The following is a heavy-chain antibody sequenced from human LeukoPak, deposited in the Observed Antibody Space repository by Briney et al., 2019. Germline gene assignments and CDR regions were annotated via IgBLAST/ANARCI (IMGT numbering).Heavy chain of an antibody. Sequence: PSETLSLTCAVYGGSLNLYYWSWIRQPPGKGLEWIGEIDHSGGTNYNPSLKSRVTISVDTPKNQFSLKLSSVTAADTAVYYCARERDRRATFYQSRLGHWGQGTLVTVAS. CDR2: IDHSGGT. J-gene: IGHJ4*02. CDR1: GGSLNLYY. D-gene: IGHD2/OR15-2a*01. V-gene: IGHV4-34*01. CDR3: ARERDRRATFYQSRLGH.